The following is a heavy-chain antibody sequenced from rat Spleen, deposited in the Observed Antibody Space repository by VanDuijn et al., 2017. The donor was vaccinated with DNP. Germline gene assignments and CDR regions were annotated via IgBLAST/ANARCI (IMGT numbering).Heavy chain of an antibody. CDR1: GYSIPSNY. V-gene: IGHV3-1*01. D-gene: IGHD1-7*01. Sequence: EVQLQESGPGLVKPSQSLSLTCSVTGYSIPSNYWGWIRKFPGNKMEWIGHISYSGSTNYNPSLRSRISITRDTSKNHFFLHLNSVTTEDTATYYCARWTRYFDYWGQGVMVTVSS. CDR3: ARWTRYFDY. CDR2: ISYSGST. J-gene: IGHJ2*01.